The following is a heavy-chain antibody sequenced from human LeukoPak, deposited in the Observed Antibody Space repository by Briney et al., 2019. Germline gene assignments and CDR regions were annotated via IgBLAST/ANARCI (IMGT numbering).Heavy chain of an antibody. J-gene: IGHJ6*03. CDR3: AKEGYSYGQEADYYYYYMDV. D-gene: IGHD5-18*01. Sequence: GRSLRLSCAASGFTFSSYGMHWVRQAPGKGLEWVAVIWYGGSNKYYADSVKGRFTISRDNSKNTLYLQMNSLRAEDTAVYYCAKEGYSYGQEADYYYYYMDVWGKGTTVTVSS. CDR2: IWYGGSNK. V-gene: IGHV3-30*18. CDR1: GFTFSSYG.